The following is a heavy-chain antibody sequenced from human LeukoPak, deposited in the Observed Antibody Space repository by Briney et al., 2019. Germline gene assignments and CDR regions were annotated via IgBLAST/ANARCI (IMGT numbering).Heavy chain of an antibody. Sequence: GRSLRLSCAASGFTFSSYDMHWVRQAPGKGLEWVAVISYDGSNKYYADSVKGRFTISRDNSKNTLYLQMNSLRAEDTAVYYCAKGGGSWYFDYWGQGTLVTVSS. V-gene: IGHV3-30*18. CDR3: AKGGGSWYFDY. J-gene: IGHJ4*02. CDR1: GFTFSSYD. CDR2: ISYDGSNK. D-gene: IGHD2-15*01.